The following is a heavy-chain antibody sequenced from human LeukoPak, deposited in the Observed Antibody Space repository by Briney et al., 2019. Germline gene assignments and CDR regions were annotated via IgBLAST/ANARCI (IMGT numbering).Heavy chain of an antibody. Sequence: GGSLRLSCAVSGFTVSSNYMSWVRQAPGKGLEWVSVMYSGGTIYYADSVKGRFTISRDNSKDTLYLQMNNLRAEDTAVYYCVREFGSGGSCYFDYWGQGTLVTVSS. CDR2: MYSGGTI. D-gene: IGHD2-15*01. CDR1: GFTVSSNY. V-gene: IGHV3-66*01. J-gene: IGHJ4*02. CDR3: VREFGSGGSCYFDY.